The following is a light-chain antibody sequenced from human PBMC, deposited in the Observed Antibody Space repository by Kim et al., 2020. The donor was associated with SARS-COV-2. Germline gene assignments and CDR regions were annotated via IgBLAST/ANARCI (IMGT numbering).Light chain of an antibody. V-gene: IGKV3-15*01. CDR2: GAS. Sequence: VLPGERVTLSRRDSQSVSSNLAWYQQKPGQAPRLLIYGASTRATAFPPRFSGSGSGTEFTLTISSLQSEDFAVYYCQQYDDWPPYTFGQGTKLEI. CDR1: QSVSSN. J-gene: IGKJ2*01. CDR3: QQYDDWPPYT.